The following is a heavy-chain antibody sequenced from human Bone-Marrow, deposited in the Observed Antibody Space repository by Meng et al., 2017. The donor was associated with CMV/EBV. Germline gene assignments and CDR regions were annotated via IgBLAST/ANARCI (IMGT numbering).Heavy chain of an antibody. CDR2: INHSGST. CDR1: GGSISSGGYY. D-gene: IGHD6-13*01. V-gene: IGHV4-39*07. CDR3: ARGRAAGYYYYYGMDV. Sequence: SETLSLTCTVSGGSISSGGYYWSWIRQPPGKGLEWIGEINHSGSTNYNPSLKSRVTISVDTSKNQFSLKLSSVTAADTAVYYCARGRAAGYYYYYGMDVWGQGTTVTVSS. J-gene: IGHJ6*02.